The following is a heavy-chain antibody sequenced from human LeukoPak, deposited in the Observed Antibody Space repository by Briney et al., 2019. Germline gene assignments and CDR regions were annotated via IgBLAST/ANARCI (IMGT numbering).Heavy chain of an antibody. Sequence: SETLPLTCAVYAGSFSGYYWSWIRQPPGKGLEWIGEINHSGRTNYNPSLKSRVTIPVDTSKIQFSLKLSSVTAADTAVYYCARDSYRPDAFDIWGQGTMVTVSS. D-gene: IGHD2-2*02. V-gene: IGHV4-34*01. J-gene: IGHJ3*02. CDR2: INHSGRT. CDR3: ARDSYRPDAFDI. CDR1: AGSFSGYY.